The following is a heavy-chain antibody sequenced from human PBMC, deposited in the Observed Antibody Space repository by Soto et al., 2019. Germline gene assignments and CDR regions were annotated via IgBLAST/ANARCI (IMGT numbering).Heavy chain of an antibody. V-gene: IGHV4-34*01. CDR2: INHSGST. Sequence: QVQLQQWGAGLLKPSETLSLTCAVYGGSFSGYYWSWIRQPPGKGLEWIGEINHSGSTNYNPSLKSRVAISVDTSKNQFSLKLSSVTAADTAVYYCAILRGGTSYGMDVWGQGTTVTVSS. D-gene: IGHD3-16*01. CDR1: GGSFSGYY. J-gene: IGHJ6*02. CDR3: AILRGGTSYGMDV.